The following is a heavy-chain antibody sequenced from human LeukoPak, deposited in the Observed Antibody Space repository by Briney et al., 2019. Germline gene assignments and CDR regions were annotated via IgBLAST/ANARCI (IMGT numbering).Heavy chain of an antibody. D-gene: IGHD6-19*01. CDR1: GFTFSSYA. Sequence: GSLSLSCAASGFTFSSYAMGWVRQAPGKGLEWVSAISGSGGSTYYADSVKGRFTISRDNSKNTLYLQMNSLRAEDTAVYYCAKTIYSSGWFDYFDYWGQGTLVTVSS. CDR3: AKTIYSSGWFDYFDY. J-gene: IGHJ4*02. CDR2: ISGSGGST. V-gene: IGHV3-23*01.